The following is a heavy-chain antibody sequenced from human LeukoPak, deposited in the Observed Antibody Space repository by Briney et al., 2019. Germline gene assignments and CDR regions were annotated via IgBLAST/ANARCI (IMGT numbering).Heavy chain of an antibody. J-gene: IGHJ1*01. CDR1: GFTLSSYS. V-gene: IGHV3-21*01. D-gene: IGHD4-17*01. Sequence: GGSLRLSCAASGFTLSSYSMNWVRQAPGKGLEWVSSISSSSSYIYYADSVKGRFTISRDNAKNSLYLQMNSLRAEDTAVYYCAREGDYGDYAEYFQHWGQGTLVTVSS. CDR2: ISSSSSYI. CDR3: AREGDYGDYAEYFQH.